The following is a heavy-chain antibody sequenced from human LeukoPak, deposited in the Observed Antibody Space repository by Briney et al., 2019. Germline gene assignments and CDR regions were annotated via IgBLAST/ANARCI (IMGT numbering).Heavy chain of an antibody. D-gene: IGHD5-24*01. Sequence: ASVKVSCKASGYTFTGYYMHWVRQAPGQGFQWMGLINPGGGNTNYAQNFQGRLTMTRDTSTTTVYMELSGLRSEDTAIYYCARIRDGYNDAYDIWGQGTVATVPS. CDR1: GYTFTGYY. CDR2: INPGGGNT. CDR3: ARIRDGYNDAYDI. J-gene: IGHJ3*02. V-gene: IGHV1-46*01.